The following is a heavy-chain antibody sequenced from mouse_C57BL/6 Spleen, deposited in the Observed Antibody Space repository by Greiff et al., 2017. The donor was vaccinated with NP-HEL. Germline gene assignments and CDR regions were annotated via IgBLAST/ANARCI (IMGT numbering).Heavy chain of an antibody. CDR2: IDPSDSYT. Sequence: VQLQQPGAELVMPGASVKLSCKASGYTFTSYWMHWVKQRPGQGLEWIGEIDPSDSYTNYNQKFKGKSTLTVDKSSSTAYMQLSSLTSEDSAVYSVARVYYGYVFAYWGQGTLVTVSA. D-gene: IGHD2-2*01. J-gene: IGHJ3*01. CDR1: GYTFTSYW. V-gene: IGHV1-69*01. CDR3: ARVYYGYVFAY.